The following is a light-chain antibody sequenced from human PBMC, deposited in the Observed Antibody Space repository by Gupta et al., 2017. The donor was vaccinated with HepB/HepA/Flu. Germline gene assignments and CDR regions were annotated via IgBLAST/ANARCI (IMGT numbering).Light chain of an antibody. CDR1: QSVGTY. J-gene: IGKJ1*01. CDR2: DAS. V-gene: IGKV3-15*01. Sequence: IVLTQSPATLSVSPGETATLSCRASQSVGTYLAWYQQRPGQAPRLLMFDASNRSAGIPGRFSGSGSGTEFTLTISSLQSEDSALYYCLQDDNSPRAFGQGTQVEIK. CDR3: LQDDNSPRA.